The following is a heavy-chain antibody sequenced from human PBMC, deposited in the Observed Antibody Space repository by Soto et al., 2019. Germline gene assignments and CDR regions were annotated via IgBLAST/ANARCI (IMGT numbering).Heavy chain of an antibody. D-gene: IGHD2-21*02. CDR3: ARVMGIAYCGGDCYPDWYFDL. J-gene: IGHJ2*01. CDR1: GGTFSSYA. CDR2: IIPIFGTA. Sequence: GASVKVSCKASGGTFSSYAISWVRQAPGQGLEWMGGIIPIFGTANYAQKFQGRVTITADESTSTAYMELSSLRSEDTAVYYCARVMGIAYCGGDCYPDWYFDLWGRGTLVTVSS. V-gene: IGHV1-69*13.